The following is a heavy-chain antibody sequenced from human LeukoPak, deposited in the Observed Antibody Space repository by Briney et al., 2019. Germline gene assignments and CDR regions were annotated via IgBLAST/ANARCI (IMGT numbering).Heavy chain of an antibody. CDR2: VNADNSNT. D-gene: IGHD3-22*01. CDR3: AVGDYHYDTRFDY. Sequence: GASVKVSCKASGFPFTGYAIHWVRQAPGQRLEWMGWVNADNSNTKYSQEFQGRVTITRDTSASTAYMDLNSLRSEDMAVYYCAVGDYHYDTRFDYWGQGTLVTVSS. J-gene: IGHJ4*02. CDR1: GFPFTGYA. V-gene: IGHV1-3*03.